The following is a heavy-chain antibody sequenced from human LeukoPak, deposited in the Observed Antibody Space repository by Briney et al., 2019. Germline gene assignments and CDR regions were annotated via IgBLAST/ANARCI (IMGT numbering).Heavy chain of an antibody. CDR1: GFTFSSYW. D-gene: IGHD3-22*01. CDR3: ARAEDITMIVVVTPGFDY. CDR2: INTDGSST. Sequence: GGSLRPSCAASGFTFSSYWMHWVRQAPGKGLVWVSRINTDGSSTSYADPVKGRFTISRDNAKNTLYLQMNSLRAEDTAVYYCARAEDITMIVVVTPGFDYWGQGTLVTVSS. J-gene: IGHJ4*02. V-gene: IGHV3-74*01.